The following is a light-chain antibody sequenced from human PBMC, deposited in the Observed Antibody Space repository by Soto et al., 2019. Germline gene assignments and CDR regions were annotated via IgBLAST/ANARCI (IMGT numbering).Light chain of an antibody. CDR2: ETN. Sequence: QSVLTQPPSASGTPGQRVIISCSGSSSHIGSNTVNWYQQLPGTAPKLLIYETNKRPSGIPDRFSGSKSGTSATLVITGLQTGDEADYYCGTWDGSXSAYVFGTGTKVTVL. CDR3: GTWDGSXSAYV. CDR1: SSHIGSNT. V-gene: IGLV1-51*02. J-gene: IGLJ1*01.